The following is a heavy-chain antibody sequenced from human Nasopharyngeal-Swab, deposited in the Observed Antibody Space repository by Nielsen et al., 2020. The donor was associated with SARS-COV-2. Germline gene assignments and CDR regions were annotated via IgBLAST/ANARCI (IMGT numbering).Heavy chain of an antibody. J-gene: IGHJ6*02. CDR1: GYSFTTYW. Sequence: GGSLRLSCKGSGYSFTTYWIGWVRQMTGKGLEWMGIIYPGDSNTRYSPSFQGQVTISVDKYSSTAYLQWSSLKASDTAIYYCARPMRPMGHYYFGMDVWGQGTTVTVSS. D-gene: IGHD1-26*01. CDR3: ARPMRPMGHYYFGMDV. V-gene: IGHV5-51*01. CDR2: IYPGDSNT.